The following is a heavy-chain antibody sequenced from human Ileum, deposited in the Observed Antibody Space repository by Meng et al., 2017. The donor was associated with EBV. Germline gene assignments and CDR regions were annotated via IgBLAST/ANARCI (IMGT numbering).Heavy chain of an antibody. Sequence: QVQLVQSGAEVKKPGASAKVSCKASGYTFTGYYMHWLRQAPGQGLEWVGRITPSSGGTTYAQKFQGRVTMTRDTSISTAYMELSSLRSDDAAIYYCVRANLGSADYWGQGTLVTVSS. J-gene: IGHJ4*02. V-gene: IGHV1-2*06. CDR2: ITPSSGGT. CDR3: VRANLGSADY. D-gene: IGHD7-27*01. CDR1: GYTFTGYY.